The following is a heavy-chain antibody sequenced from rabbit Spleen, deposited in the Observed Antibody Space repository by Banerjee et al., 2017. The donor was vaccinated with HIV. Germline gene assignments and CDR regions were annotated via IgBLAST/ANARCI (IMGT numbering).Heavy chain of an antibody. J-gene: IGHJ4*01. V-gene: IGHV1S47*01. CDR3: ARDPAYASVSGDYIPNL. CDR2: VDPVFGIT. CDR1: GFPFSNKA. D-gene: IGHD1-1*01. Sequence: QEQLEESGGGLVKPEGSLTLTCKASGFPFSNKAVMCWVRQVSGKGLEWIGYVDPVFGITYYANSVKGRFTISRDNAQNTLYLQVNSLTVADTATYFCARDPAYASVSGDYIPNLWGPGTLVTVS.